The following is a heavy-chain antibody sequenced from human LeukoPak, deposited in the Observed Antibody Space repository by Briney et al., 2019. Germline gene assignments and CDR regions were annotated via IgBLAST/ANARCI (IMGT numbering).Heavy chain of an antibody. V-gene: IGHV1-18*01. CDR3: ARIVDTAMVSDSY. CDR2: ISAYNGNT. J-gene: IGHJ4*02. D-gene: IGHD5-18*01. CDR1: GYTFTSYG. Sequence: ASVKVSCKASGYTFTSYGISWVRQAPGQGLEWMGWISAYNGNTNYAQKFQGRVTMTRDTSISTAYMELSRLRSDDTAVYYCARIVDTAMVSDSYWGQGTLVTVSS.